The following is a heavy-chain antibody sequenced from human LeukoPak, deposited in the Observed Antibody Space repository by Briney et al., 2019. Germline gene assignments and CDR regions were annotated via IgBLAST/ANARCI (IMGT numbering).Heavy chain of an antibody. V-gene: IGHV3-21*01. Sequence: PGGSLRLSCAASGFTFSSYAMSWVRQAPGKGLEWVSSISSSSSYIYYVDSVKGRFTISRDNAKNSLYLQMNSLRAEDTAVYYCARDRVPEYYFDYWGQGTLVTVSS. CDR3: ARDRVPEYYFDY. D-gene: IGHD1-1*01. CDR1: GFTFSSYA. J-gene: IGHJ4*02. CDR2: ISSSSSYI.